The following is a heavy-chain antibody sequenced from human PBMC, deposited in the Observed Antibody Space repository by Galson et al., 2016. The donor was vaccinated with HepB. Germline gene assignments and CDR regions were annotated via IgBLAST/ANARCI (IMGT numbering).Heavy chain of an antibody. Sequence: QSGAEVKKPGESLRISCKGSEYSFHNYWITWVRQMPGKGLEWMGRIDPSDSYTNYSPSFQGHVTISVDRSISTAYLHWSSLKASDTAIYYCARGGGPSNYDILTAPSPWGQGTLVTVSS. J-gene: IGHJ5*02. CDR1: EYSFHNYW. CDR2: IDPSDSYT. CDR3: ARGGGPSNYDILTAPSP. V-gene: IGHV5-10-1*01. D-gene: IGHD3-9*01.